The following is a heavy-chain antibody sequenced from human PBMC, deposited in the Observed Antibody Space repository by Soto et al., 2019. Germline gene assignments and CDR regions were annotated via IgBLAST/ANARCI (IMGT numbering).Heavy chain of an antibody. CDR3: ARVIWSGPLTSDL. CDR1: GFTFSSNS. D-gene: IGHD3-3*01. J-gene: IGHJ5*02. V-gene: IGHV3-48*02. Sequence: EVQVVESGGGLVQPGGSLRLSCAASGFTFSSNSMNWVRQAPGKGLEWISYISSSSSTIYADSVKGRFTISRDNAKNSLYLQMNSLRDEDTAVSYCARVIWSGPLTSDLWGQGTRVTVYS. CDR2: ISSSSSTI.